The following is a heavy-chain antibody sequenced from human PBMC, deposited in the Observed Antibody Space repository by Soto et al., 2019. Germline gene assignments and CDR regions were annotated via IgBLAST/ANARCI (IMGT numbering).Heavy chain of an antibody. CDR3: AREDGERYXXXXXXXXXXYAMDV. D-gene: IGHD1-1*01. J-gene: IGHJ6*02. CDR2: ISSSSSTI. CDR1: GFTFSSHS. Sequence: EVQLVESGGGLVQPGGSLRLSCAASGFTFSSHSMNWVRQAPGKGLEWVSYISSSSSTIYYADSVKGRFTISRDNAKNSLYLQMNSLRAEDTAVYYCAREDGERYXXXXXXXXXXYAMDVWGQGTTVTVSS. V-gene: IGHV3-48*01.